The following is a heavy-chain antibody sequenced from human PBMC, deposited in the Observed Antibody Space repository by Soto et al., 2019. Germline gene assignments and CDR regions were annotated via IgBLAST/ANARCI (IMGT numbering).Heavy chain of an antibody. CDR2: VYYRGST. V-gene: IGHV4-39*01. J-gene: IGHJ4*02. Sequence: SETLSLTYTVSGGSIGSSSYYWGWIRQPPGKGLDWIGNVYYRGSTYYNPSLKSRVTISVDTSKNQFSLKLNSVTAADTAVYYCARDYGDYQFDYWGQGTLVTVFS. CDR1: GGSIGSSSYY. CDR3: ARDYGDYQFDY. D-gene: IGHD4-17*01.